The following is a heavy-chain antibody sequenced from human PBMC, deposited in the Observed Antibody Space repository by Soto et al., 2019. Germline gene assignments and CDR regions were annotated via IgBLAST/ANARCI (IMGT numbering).Heavy chain of an antibody. CDR1: GFTFTSYA. J-gene: IGHJ4*02. V-gene: IGHV3-23*01. CDR3: VRHSGKIESSVGPRSFDY. CDR2: ISGSGGNT. D-gene: IGHD6-13*01. Sequence: GGSLRLSCAASGFTFTSYAMSWVRQAPGKGLEWVSGISGSGGNTYYADSVKGRFTISSDNSKNTVYLQMSSLKASDTAMYYCVRHSGKIESSVGPRSFDYWGQGTLVTVSS.